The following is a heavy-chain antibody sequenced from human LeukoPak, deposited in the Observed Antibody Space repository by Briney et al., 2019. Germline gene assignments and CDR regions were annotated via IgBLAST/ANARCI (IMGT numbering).Heavy chain of an antibody. V-gene: IGHV4-39*01. CDR3: ASTVWFGEFAHSFDY. CDR1: GDSISSYY. CDR2: IYYSGST. J-gene: IGHJ4*02. Sequence: SETLSLTCTVSGDSISSYYWGWIRQPPGKGLEWIGSIYYSGSTYYNPSLKSRVTISVDTSKNQFSLKLSSVTAADTAVYYCASTVWFGEFAHSFDYWGQGTLVTVSS. D-gene: IGHD3-10*01.